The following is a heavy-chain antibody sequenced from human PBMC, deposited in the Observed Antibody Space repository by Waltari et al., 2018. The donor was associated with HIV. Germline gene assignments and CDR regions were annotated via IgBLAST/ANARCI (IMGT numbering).Heavy chain of an antibody. CDR1: GYRFNNYW. Sequence: EVQLVQSGAEVKKPGESLKISCKGSGYRFNNYWIGWVRQMPGKGLELMGIIYPGDCETRYSPSFQGQVTISVDKSISTAYLQWSSLKASDTAMYFCATSYYFNMDVWGQGTTVTVSS. CDR3: ATSYYFNMDV. J-gene: IGHJ6*02. V-gene: IGHV5-51*01. CDR2: IYPGDCET.